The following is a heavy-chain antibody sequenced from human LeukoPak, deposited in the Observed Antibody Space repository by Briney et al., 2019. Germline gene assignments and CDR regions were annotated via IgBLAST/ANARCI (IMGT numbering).Heavy chain of an antibody. V-gene: IGHV4-59*01. CDR3: ARRVVGGRHYLFPPPNDAFDY. Sequence: PSETLSLTCTVSGGSISSYYWSWIRQPPGKGLEWIGYIYYSGSTNYNPSLKSRVTISVDTSKNQFSLKLSSVTAADTAVYYCARRVVGGRHYLFPPPNDAFDYWGQGTMVTVSS. D-gene: IGHD1-26*01. CDR1: GGSISSYY. CDR2: IYYSGST. J-gene: IGHJ3*01.